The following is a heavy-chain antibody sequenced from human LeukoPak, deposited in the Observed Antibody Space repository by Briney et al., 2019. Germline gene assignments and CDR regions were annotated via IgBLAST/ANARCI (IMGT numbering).Heavy chain of an antibody. CDR2: ISSNGGST. V-gene: IGHV3-64D*06. CDR1: GFTLSTSA. J-gene: IGHJ4*02. D-gene: IGHD3-10*01. CDR3: VKDAPSTVRGVIGDYFDS. Sequence: TGGSLRLSCSASGFTLSTSAMHWVRQAPGKGLDYVSAISSNGGSTFYADSVKGRFTISRDNSKNTLYLQMSTLRTEDTAVYYCVKDAPSTVRGVIGDYFDSWGQGTLVIVSS.